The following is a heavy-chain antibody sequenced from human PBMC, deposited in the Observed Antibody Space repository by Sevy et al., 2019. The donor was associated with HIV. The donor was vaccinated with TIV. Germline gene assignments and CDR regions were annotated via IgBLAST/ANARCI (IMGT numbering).Heavy chain of an antibody. V-gene: IGHV3-53*01. Sequence: GGSLRLSCAASGFTVSNNYISWVHQAPGKGLEWVSAIYAGGNTYFANSVKGRFTVSRDNSKNTVYLQMNSLRAEDTAMYYCARETVDGYNLWGQGTLVTVSS. CDR3: ARETVDGYNL. J-gene: IGHJ4*02. D-gene: IGHD5-12*01. CDR2: IYAGGNT. CDR1: GFTVSNNY.